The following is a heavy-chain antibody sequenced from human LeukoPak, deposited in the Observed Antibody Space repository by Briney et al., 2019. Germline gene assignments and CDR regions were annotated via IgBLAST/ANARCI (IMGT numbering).Heavy chain of an antibody. D-gene: IGHD2-2*01. CDR3: ARFDSNSDIVVVPAAVFDY. J-gene: IGHJ4*02. CDR2: INPNSGGT. CDR1: GYTFTGYY. V-gene: IGHV1-2*02. Sequence: ASLKVSCKASGYTFTGYYMHWVRQAPGQGLEWIGWINPNSGGTNYAQKFQGRVTMTRDTSISTAYMELSRLRSDDTAVYYCARFDSNSDIVVVPAAVFDYWGQGTLVTVSS.